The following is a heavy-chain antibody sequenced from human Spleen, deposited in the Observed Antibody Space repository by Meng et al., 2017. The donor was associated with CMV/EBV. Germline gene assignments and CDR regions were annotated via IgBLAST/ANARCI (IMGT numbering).Heavy chain of an antibody. V-gene: IGHV4-61*01. Sequence: SETLSLTCTVSGGSVSSDSYYWNWIRQPPGKGLEWIGNIYYSGSTNYNPSLKSPVTISVDTSKNQFSLKLSSVTAADTAVYYCARVRITIFGMITYAFDIWGQGTMVTVSS. D-gene: IGHD3-3*01. J-gene: IGHJ3*02. CDR2: IYYSGST. CDR1: GGSVSSDSYY. CDR3: ARVRITIFGMITYAFDI.